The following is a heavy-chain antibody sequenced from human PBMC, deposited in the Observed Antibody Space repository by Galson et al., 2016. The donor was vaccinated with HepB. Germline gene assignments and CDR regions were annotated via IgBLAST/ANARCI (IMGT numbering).Heavy chain of an antibody. J-gene: IGHJ4*03. V-gene: IGHV3-9*01. CDR1: GFRFDDHA. Sequence: SLRLSCAASGFRFDDHAMHWVRQAPGKGLEWVSGISWHSANIGYADSVKGRFTISRDNAKNSLHLQMNSLRAEDTALYYCARDLGGMTVVPWSYFDSWGQGALVTVSS. D-gene: IGHD3-22*01. CDR2: ISWHSANI. CDR3: ARDLGGMTVVPWSYFDS.